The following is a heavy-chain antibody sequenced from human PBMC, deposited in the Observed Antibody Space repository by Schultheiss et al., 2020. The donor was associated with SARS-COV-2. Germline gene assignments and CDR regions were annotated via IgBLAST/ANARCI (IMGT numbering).Heavy chain of an antibody. CDR2: IYYSGST. CDR3: ATRIAARLDY. V-gene: IGHV4-31*03. Sequence: SETLSLTCTVSGGSISSGGYYWSWIRQHPGKGLEWIGYIYYSGSTYYNPSLKSRVTISVDTSKNQFSLKMSSVTAEDTAVYYCATRIAARLDYWGQGTLVTVSS. CDR1: GGSISSGGYY. J-gene: IGHJ4*02. D-gene: IGHD6-6*01.